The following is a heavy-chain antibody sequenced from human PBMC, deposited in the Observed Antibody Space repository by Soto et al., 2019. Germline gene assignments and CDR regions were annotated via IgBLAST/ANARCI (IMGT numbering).Heavy chain of an antibody. V-gene: IGHV1-69*13. CDR2: IIPIFGTA. J-gene: IGHJ4*02. Sequence: SVKVSCKASGGTFSSYAISWVRQAPGQGLEWMGGIIPIFGTANYAQKFQGRVTITADESTSTAYIELSSLRSEDTAVYYCARDEQPVKQLWFPVYWGQGTLVTVSS. CDR3: ARDEQPVKQLWFPVY. D-gene: IGHD5-18*01. CDR1: GGTFSSYA.